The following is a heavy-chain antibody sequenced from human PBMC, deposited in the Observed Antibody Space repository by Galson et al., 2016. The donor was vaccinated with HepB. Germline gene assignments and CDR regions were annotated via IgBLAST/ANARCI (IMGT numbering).Heavy chain of an antibody. CDR3: ARDRDDILTGYHPLFDN. CDR1: GFTFKNYW. J-gene: IGHJ4*02. Sequence: SLRLSCAASGFTFKNYWMTWVRQAPGRWLEWVANIKEDGSDKHYVDSVRGRFTISRDNAKNTLYLQMNTLRVEDTAVYYCARDRDDILTGYHPLFDNWGQGTLVTVSS. D-gene: IGHD3-9*01. CDR2: IKEDGSDK. V-gene: IGHV3-7*01.